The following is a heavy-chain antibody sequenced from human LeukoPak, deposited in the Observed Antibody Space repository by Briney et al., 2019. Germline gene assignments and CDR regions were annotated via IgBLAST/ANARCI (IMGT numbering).Heavy chain of an antibody. D-gene: IGHD3-16*02. CDR3: ARPLSPYQFYFHT. V-gene: IGHV1-2*02. CDR1: GYTFTAYY. Sequence: ASVKVSCKAPGYTFTAYYMHWVRQAPGQGLEWMGWIDPNGGGTNYAQQFQGRVTMTRDTSISTAYMELSSLTSDDTAVYYCARPLSPYQFYFHTWGQGTLLTVSS. J-gene: IGHJ4*02. CDR2: IDPNGGGT.